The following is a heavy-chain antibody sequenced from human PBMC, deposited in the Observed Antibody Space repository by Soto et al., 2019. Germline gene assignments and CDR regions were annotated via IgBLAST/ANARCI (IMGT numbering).Heavy chain of an antibody. D-gene: IGHD6-6*01. CDR1: GGSISSGGYY. CDR2: IYYSGST. J-gene: IGHJ4*02. V-gene: IGHV4-31*03. CDR3: ARKYSSSSFDY. Sequence: SETLSLTCTVSGGSISSGGYYWSWIRQHPGKGLEWIGYIYYSGSTYYNPSLKSRVTISVDTSKNQFSLKLSSVTAADTAVYYCARKYSSSSFDYWGQGTLVTVSS.